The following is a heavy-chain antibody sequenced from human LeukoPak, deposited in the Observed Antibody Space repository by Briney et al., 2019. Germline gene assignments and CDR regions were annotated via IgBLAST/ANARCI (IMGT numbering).Heavy chain of an antibody. V-gene: IGHV3-7*01. CDR3: ARDRDGYNSDY. Sequence: GGSLGLSCAASGLTFSSYWMSWVRQAPGKGLEWVANIKQDGSEKHYVDSVTGRFTISRDNAKNSLYLQMNSLRAEDTAVYYCARDRDGYNSDYWGQGTLVTVSS. J-gene: IGHJ4*02. CDR1: GLTFSSYW. D-gene: IGHD5-24*01. CDR2: IKQDGSEK.